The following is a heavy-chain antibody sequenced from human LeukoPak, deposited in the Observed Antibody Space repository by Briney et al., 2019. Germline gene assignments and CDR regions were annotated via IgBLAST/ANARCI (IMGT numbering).Heavy chain of an antibody. Sequence: GGSLRLSCVASGFTFSDYTMTWVRQAPGKGLEWVSSISGGSTYIYYADSMKGRFTISRDNAKKSLYLQMNSLRAEDTAVYYCARGFQRTSGNSNWFDPWGQGTLVTVSS. J-gene: IGHJ5*02. D-gene: IGHD1-1*01. CDR2: ISGGSTYI. CDR1: GFTFSDYT. V-gene: IGHV3-21*01. CDR3: ARGFQRTSGNSNWFDP.